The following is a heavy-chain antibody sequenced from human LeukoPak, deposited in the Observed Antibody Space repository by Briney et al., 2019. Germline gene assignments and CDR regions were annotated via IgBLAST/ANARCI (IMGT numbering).Heavy chain of an antibody. CDR2: INPSGVTT. V-gene: IGHV1-46*03. J-gene: IGHJ3*02. D-gene: IGHD3-22*01. Sequence: ASVKVCCTSSGYTFTTYYMHWVRQAPGQGLGLMGIINPSGVTTTYAQKFQGRVTMTRDMSTSTVYMEMSRLTSDDTAVYYCVKGWDSSGYYAFDIWGQGPMVTVSS. CDR1: GYTFTTYY. CDR3: VKGWDSSGYYAFDI.